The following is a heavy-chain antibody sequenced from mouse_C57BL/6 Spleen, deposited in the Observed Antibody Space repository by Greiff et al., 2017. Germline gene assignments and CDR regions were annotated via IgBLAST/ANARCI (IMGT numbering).Heavy chain of an antibody. CDR1: GYTFTSYG. CDR2: IYPRSGNT. CDR3: ARWGMVTRAWFAY. D-gene: IGHD2-2*01. J-gene: IGHJ3*01. Sequence: VQLQQSGAELARPGASVKLSCKASGYTFTSYGISWVKQRTGQGLEWIGEIYPRSGNTYYNEKFKGKATLTADKSYSTAYMELRSLTSEDSAVYFCARWGMVTRAWFAYWGQGTLVTVSA. V-gene: IGHV1-81*01.